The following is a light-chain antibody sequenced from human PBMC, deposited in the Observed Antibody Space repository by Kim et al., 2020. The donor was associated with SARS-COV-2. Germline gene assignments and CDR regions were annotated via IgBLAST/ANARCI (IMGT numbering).Light chain of an antibody. CDR2: AAT. V-gene: IGKV1-39*01. CDR3: QQSYDTPT. CDR1: QDLNTY. J-gene: IGKJ5*01. Sequence: DSQMTQSPSSLSASVGDRVTITCRTSQDLNTYMNWYQQKPGKAPKLLIYAATSLQDGVPSRFSGNTSGTYFTLTINSLQPDDFATYYCQQSYDTPTFGHGAQLDIK.